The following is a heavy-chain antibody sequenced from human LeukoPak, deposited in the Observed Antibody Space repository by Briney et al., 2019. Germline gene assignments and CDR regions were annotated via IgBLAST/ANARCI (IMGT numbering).Heavy chain of an antibody. J-gene: IGHJ4*02. CDR2: IYYSGST. Sequence: PSETLSLTCTVSGGSISSSSYYWGWIRQPPGKGLEWIGSIYYSGSTYYNPPLKSRVTISVDTSKNQFSLKLSSVTAADTAVYYCARRNPVDTAMAFDYWSQGTLVTVSS. V-gene: IGHV4-39*01. CDR3: ARRNPVDTAMAFDY. D-gene: IGHD5-18*01. CDR1: GGSISSSSYY.